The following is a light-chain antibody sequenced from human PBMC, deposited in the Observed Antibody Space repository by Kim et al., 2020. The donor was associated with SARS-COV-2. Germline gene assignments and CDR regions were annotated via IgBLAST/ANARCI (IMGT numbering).Light chain of an antibody. Sequence: EIVMTHSPATLSVSPGERATLSCRASQSVSSNLAWYQQKPGQAPRLLIYGASTRATGIPARFSGSGSGTEFTLTISSLQSEDFALYYCQQYNNWRTFGQGTKVDIK. CDR2: GAS. J-gene: IGKJ1*01. CDR1: QSVSSN. CDR3: QQYNNWRT. V-gene: IGKV3-15*01.